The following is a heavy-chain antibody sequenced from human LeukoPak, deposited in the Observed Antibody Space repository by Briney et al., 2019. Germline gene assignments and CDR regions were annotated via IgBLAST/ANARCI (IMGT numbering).Heavy chain of an antibody. J-gene: IGHJ4*02. D-gene: IGHD6-6*01. CDR1: GCSFSNAW. CDR3: ATDSSSSSYY. V-gene: IGHV3-15*01. Sequence: GSLRLSCAASGCSFSNAWMSWVRQAPGTGLEWVGRIKSKTDGGTTEYAAPVKGRLNISRDDSKNTLYLQLNSLKTEDTAVYYCATDSSSSSYYWGQGTLVTVSS. CDR2: IKSKTDGGTT.